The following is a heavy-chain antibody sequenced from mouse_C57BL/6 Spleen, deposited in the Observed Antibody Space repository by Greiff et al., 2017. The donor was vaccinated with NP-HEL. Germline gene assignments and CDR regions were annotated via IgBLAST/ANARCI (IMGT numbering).Heavy chain of an antibody. CDR1: GYTFTDYY. J-gene: IGHJ2*01. CDR2: IYPGSGNT. Sequence: VQLQQSGAELVRPGASVKLSCKASGYTFTDYYINWVKQRPGQGLEWIARIYPGSGNTYYNEKFKGKATLTAEKSSSTAYMQLSSLTSEDSAVYFCERGGCMTTVVEVYFDYWGQGTTLTVSS. V-gene: IGHV1-76*01. CDR3: ERGGCMTTVVEVYFDY. D-gene: IGHD1-1*01.